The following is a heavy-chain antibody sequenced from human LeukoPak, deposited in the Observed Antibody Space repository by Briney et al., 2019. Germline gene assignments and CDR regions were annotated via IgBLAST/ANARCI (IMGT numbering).Heavy chain of an antibody. CDR2: ISCDGGST. CDR1: VFTLSSYA. Sequence: GGSLRLSRSASVFTLSSYAMHSVRQAPGKGLEYVSGISCDGGSTYHADSVTGRFTISRDKSKNTLYLQMSSLRAEDTAVYYCVTDFTVGTTWGYFDYWGQGTLVTVSS. D-gene: IGHD1-26*01. J-gene: IGHJ4*02. V-gene: IGHV3-64D*09. CDR3: VTDFTVGTTWGYFDY.